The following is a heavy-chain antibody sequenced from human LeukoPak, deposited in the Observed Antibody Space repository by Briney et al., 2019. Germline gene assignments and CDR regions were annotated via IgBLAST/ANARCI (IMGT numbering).Heavy chain of an antibody. CDR1: GFTFNNYV. J-gene: IGHJ4*02. CDR2: ISASAAMT. D-gene: IGHD1-26*01. V-gene: IGHV3-23*01. CDR3: AKDRSIGTYYTFDH. Sequence: GGSLRLSSEASGFTFNNYVMTWVRQAPGKGLEWVSSISASAAMTYYADSVKGRFTVSRDNSNNRLYLQMSGLTAADTAVYYCAKDRSIGTYYTFDHWGQGTLVTVSS.